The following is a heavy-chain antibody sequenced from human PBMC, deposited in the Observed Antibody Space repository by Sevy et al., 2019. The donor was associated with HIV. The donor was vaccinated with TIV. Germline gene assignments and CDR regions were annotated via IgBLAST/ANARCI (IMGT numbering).Heavy chain of an antibody. V-gene: IGHV3-23*01. CDR1: GFPFSSYA. Sequence: GGSLRLSCAASGFPFSSYAMSWVRQAPGRGLEWVSTLIGGGRRTYYADSVTGRFSISRDNSRNTLYLQMQSLRAEDPAIHYCAKRRVQSGLSGGGANYGMDVCGRGTTVTVSS. J-gene: IGHJ6*02. D-gene: IGHD2-8*02. CDR2: LIGGGRRT. CDR3: AKRRVQSGLSGGGANYGMDV.